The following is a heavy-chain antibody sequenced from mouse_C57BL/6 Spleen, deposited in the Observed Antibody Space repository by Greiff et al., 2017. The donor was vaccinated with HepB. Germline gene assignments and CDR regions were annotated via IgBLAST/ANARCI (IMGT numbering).Heavy chain of an antibody. J-gene: IGHJ2*01. Sequence: QVQLQQPGAELVKPGASVKLSCKASGYTFTSYWMHWVKQRPGQGLEWIGMIHPNSGSTNYNEKFKSKATLTVDKSSSTAYMQLSSLTSEDSAVYYCARAYDGYTPDYWGQGTTLTVSS. CDR2: IHPNSGST. D-gene: IGHD2-3*01. CDR3: ARAYDGYTPDY. CDR1: GYTFTSYW. V-gene: IGHV1-64*01.